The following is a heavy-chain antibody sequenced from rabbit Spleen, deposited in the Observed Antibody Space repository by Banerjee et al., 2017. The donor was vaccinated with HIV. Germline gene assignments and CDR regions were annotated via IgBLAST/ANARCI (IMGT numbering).Heavy chain of an antibody. J-gene: IGHJ3*01. V-gene: IGHV1S47*01. Sequence: QEQLVESGGGLVQPGGSLKLSCKASGFDFSTYGVNWVRQAPGKGLEWIGYIDPVFGIAVYASWMNGRFTISRDNAQNTVDLQINSLTAADTATYFCARDYNSGWDLWGQGTLVTVS. CDR2: IDPVFGIA. D-gene: IGHD4-1*01. CDR1: GFDFSTYG. CDR3: ARDYNSGWDL.